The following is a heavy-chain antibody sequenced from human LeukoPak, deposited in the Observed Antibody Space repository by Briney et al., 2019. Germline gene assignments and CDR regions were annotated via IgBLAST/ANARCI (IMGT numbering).Heavy chain of an antibody. CDR2: IYYSGST. CDR1: GGSISSYY. CDR3: AREMGAAFDI. Sequence: SETLSHTCTVSGGSISSYYWSWIRQPPGKGLEWIGYIYYSGSTNYNPSLKSRVTISVDTSKNQFSLKLSSVTAADTAVYYCAREMGAAFDIWGQGTMVTVSS. D-gene: IGHD3-16*01. V-gene: IGHV4-59*01. J-gene: IGHJ3*02.